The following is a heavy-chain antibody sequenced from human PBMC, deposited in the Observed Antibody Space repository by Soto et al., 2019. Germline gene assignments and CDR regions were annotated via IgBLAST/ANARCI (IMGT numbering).Heavy chain of an antibody. Sequence: DVQLAESGGGVVQPGGSLRLSCEASGFTFSRFWMSWVRQAPGKGLEWVANIKQDGSETYYMDSVKGRFTISRDNGRNSVSLQMSSLRAEDTAVYYCARDMPVFIPPGVTFYYYGMDVWGQGTTVTVSS. J-gene: IGHJ6*02. D-gene: IGHD3-22*01. CDR3: ARDMPVFIPPGVTFYYYGMDV. CDR2: IKQDGSET. V-gene: IGHV3-7*03. CDR1: GFTFSRFW.